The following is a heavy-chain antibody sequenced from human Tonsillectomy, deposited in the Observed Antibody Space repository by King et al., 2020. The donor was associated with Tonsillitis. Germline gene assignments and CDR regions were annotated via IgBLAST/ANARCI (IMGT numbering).Heavy chain of an antibody. J-gene: IGHJ4*02. V-gene: IGHV5-51*01. CDR3: ARLLGALFFDY. CDR1: GYSFTSYW. CDR2: IYPGDSDS. D-gene: IGHD7-27*01. Sequence: VQLVQSGAEVKKPGESLKISCKGSGYSFTSYWVGWVRQMPGRGLEWVGVIYPGDSDSSYSPSFQGQVTISADKSISTAYLQWSSLKASDTAMYYCARLLGALFFDYWGQGTLVTVSS.